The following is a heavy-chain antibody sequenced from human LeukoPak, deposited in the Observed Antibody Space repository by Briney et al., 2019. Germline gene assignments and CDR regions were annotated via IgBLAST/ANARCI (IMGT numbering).Heavy chain of an antibody. Sequence: SETLSLTCAVSGYSINNGYYWGWIRQPPGKGLEWIGSIYYSGSTYYNPSLKSRVTISIDTSKNQFSLKLSSVTAADTAVYYCARLFDYWGQGTLVTVSS. V-gene: IGHV4-38-2*01. CDR2: IYYSGST. J-gene: IGHJ4*02. CDR1: GYSINNGYY. CDR3: ARLFDY.